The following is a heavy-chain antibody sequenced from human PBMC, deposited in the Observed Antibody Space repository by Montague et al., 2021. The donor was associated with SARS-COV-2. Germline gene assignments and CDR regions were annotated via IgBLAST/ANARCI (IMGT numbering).Heavy chain of an antibody. J-gene: IGHJ4*02. CDR1: GASVTSINW. CDR2: IHNTGTT. CDR3: ASHPVVHQLYS. D-gene: IGHD1-1*01. V-gene: IGHV4-4*02. Sequence: SETLSLTCAVSGASVTSINWWSGVRPPPGRGQGWIAEIHNTGTTNFNSSNRSRVSISLNTSKNQFSLTLNSAAAADTATYFCASHPVVHQLYSWGQGTLVTVSS.